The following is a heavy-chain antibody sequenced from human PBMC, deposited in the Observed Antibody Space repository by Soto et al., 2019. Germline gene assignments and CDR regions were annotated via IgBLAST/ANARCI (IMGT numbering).Heavy chain of an antibody. D-gene: IGHD3-10*01. Sequence: QVQLVQSGAEVKKPGASVKVSCMASGYTFTSYDINWVRQATGQGLEWMGWMNPNSGNTGYAQKFQGRVTMTRNTSISTAYMELSSLRSEDTAVYYCARAEAYYYGSGSYFTYNWFDPWGQGTLVTVSS. CDR1: GYTFTSYD. V-gene: IGHV1-8*01. CDR3: ARAEAYYYGSGSYFTYNWFDP. CDR2: MNPNSGNT. J-gene: IGHJ5*02.